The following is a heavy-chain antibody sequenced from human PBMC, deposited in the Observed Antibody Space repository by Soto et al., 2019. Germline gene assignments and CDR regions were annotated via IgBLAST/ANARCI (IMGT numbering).Heavy chain of an antibody. CDR1: GFTFDDYA. Sequence: VESGGGLVQPGRSLRLSCAASGFTFDDYAMHWVRQAPGKGLEWVSGISWNSDRIGYADSVKGRFTISRDNAKNSLYMQMNSLSAEDTALYYCAKEGGRSYGKYCMDVWGRGTKVTVSS. V-gene: IGHV3-9*01. J-gene: IGHJ6*02. CDR3: AKEGGRSYGKYCMDV. CDR2: ISWNSDRI. D-gene: IGHD3-16*01.